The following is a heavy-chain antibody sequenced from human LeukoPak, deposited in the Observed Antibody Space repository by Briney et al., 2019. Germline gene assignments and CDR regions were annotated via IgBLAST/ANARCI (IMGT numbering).Heavy chain of an antibody. Sequence: PSETLSLTCTVSGGSISSSSYYWGWIRQPPGKGLEWIGSIYYSGSTYYNPSLKSRVTISVDTSKNQFSLKLSSVTAADTAVYYCARHNGPIPVDYWGQGTLVTVSS. J-gene: IGHJ4*02. CDR3: ARHNGPIPVDY. CDR2: IYYSGST. CDR1: GGSISSSSYY. V-gene: IGHV4-39*01.